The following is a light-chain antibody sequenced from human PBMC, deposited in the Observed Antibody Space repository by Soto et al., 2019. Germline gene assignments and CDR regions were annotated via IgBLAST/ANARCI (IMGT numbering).Light chain of an antibody. J-gene: IGKJ4*01. CDR1: QSVSRY. CDR3: QQRFSWPPT. Sequence: EIWLTQSPATLSLSPGDRATLSCRASQSVSRYLAWYQQKPGQAPRLLIHDTSTRATGVPDTFSCSGSGTEFTLTISSLEPEDSAMYYCQQRFSWPPTFGGGTHVEIK. CDR2: DTS. V-gene: IGKV3-11*01.